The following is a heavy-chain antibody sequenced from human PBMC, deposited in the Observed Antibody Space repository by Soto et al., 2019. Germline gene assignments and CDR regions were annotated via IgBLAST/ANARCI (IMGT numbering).Heavy chain of an antibody. V-gene: IGHV3-30*18. CDR2: ISYDGSNK. D-gene: IGHD2-21*01. CDR1: GFTFSSYG. CDR3: AKDGGGPDV. J-gene: IGHJ6*02. Sequence: QVQLVESGGGVVQPGRSLRLSCAASGFTFSSYGMHWVRQAPGKGLEWVAVISYDGSNKYYADSVKGRFTISRDNSKNTLYLQMNSLRAEATAVYYWAKDGGGPDVWGQGTTVTVSS.